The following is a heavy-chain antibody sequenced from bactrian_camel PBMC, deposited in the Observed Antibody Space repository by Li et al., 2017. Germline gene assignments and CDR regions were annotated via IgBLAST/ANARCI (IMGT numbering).Heavy chain of an antibody. CDR1: GYTSTTSC. V-gene: IGHV3S53*01. CDR3: AAERVVAGPFVLQEWPYSY. CDR2: IDHDGRA. D-gene: IGHD6*01. Sequence: HVQLVESGGGSVQAGESRRLSCVTSGYTSTTSCVAWFRQAPGKQREGVVSIDHDGRATYADSVKGRFTISMDANTLYLQMNSLTPEDTAVYYCAAERVVAGPFVLQEWPYSYWGQGTQVTVS. J-gene: IGHJ4*01.